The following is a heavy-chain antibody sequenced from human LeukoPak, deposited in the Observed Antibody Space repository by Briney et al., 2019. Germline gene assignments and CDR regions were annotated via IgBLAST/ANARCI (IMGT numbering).Heavy chain of an antibody. J-gene: IGHJ4*02. V-gene: IGHV3-30-3*01. CDR1: GFTFSSYA. Sequence: GGSLRLSCAASGFTFSSYAMHWVRQAPGKGLEWVAVISYDGSNKYYADSVKGRFTISRDNSKNTLYLQMNSLRAGDTAVYYCARGIANYFDYWGQGTLVTVSS. CDR3: ARGIANYFDY. D-gene: IGHD6-13*01. CDR2: ISYDGSNK.